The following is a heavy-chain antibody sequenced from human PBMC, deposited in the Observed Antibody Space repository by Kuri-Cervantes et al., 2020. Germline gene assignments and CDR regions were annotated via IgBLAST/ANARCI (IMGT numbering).Heavy chain of an antibody. D-gene: IGHD3-22*01. V-gene: IGHV4-59*01. CDR1: GGSISTFY. CDR3: ARVLGYYDRAWFDP. CDR2: ICYSGNT. Sequence: ESLKISCTVSGGSISTFYWSWIRQPPGKILEWIGYICYSGNTKYSPSLKSRVTVSLDTSENQFSLRLSSVTAADTAMYYCARVLGYYDRAWFDPWGQGTLVTVSS. J-gene: IGHJ5*02.